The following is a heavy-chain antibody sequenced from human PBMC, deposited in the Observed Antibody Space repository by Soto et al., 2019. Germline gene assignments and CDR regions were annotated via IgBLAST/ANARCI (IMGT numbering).Heavy chain of an antibody. V-gene: IGHV3-23*01. CDR2: MSGSGGTT. D-gene: IGHD3-3*01. Sequence: EVQLLESGGGLVQPGGSLRLSCAASGFTFSSYAMSWVRQAPGTGLEWVSAMSGSGGTTYYADSVKGRFTISRDNSKNTLYLQMDSLRAEDTDVYYCATVPYYDFWSGYYAHWGQGTLVTVSS. J-gene: IGHJ4*02. CDR3: ATVPYYDFWSGYYAH. CDR1: GFTFSSYA.